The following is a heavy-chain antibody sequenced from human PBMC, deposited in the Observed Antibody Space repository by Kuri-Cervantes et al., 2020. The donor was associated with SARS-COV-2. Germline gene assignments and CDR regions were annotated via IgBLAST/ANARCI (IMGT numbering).Heavy chain of an antibody. J-gene: IGHJ4*02. CDR3: ARDMRYYYDSSGFDY. D-gene: IGHD3-22*01. V-gene: IGHV3-9*01. CDR1: GFTFDDYA. Sequence: GGSLRLSCAASGFTFDDYAMHWVRQAPGKGLEWVSGISWNSGSIGYADSVKGRFTISRDNAKNTLYLQMNSLRAEDTAVYYCARDMRYYYDSSGFDYWGQGTLVTVSS. CDR2: ISWNSGSI.